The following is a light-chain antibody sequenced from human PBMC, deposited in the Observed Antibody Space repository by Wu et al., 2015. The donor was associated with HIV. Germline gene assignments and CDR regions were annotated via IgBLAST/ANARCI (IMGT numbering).Light chain of an antibody. Sequence: EIVLTQSPGTLSLFPGERATLSCRASHGVSNNYLAWYQQKPGQAPRLLIFGASSRATGIPDRFSGSGSGTDFTLTISRLEPEDFAVYYCQQYVTSPVTFGGGTKVEIQ. V-gene: IGKV3-20*01. CDR2: GAS. CDR3: QQYVTSPVT. J-gene: IGKJ4*01. CDR1: HGVSNNY.